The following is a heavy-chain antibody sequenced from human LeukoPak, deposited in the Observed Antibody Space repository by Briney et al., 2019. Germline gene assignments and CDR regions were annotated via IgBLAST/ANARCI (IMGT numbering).Heavy chain of an antibody. CDR3: ARSRYYDSSGYPEY. Sequence: GGSLRLSCAASGFTVSSNYMSWVRQAPGKGLEWVSVIYSGGSTYYADSVKGRFTISRDNSKNTLYLQMNSLRAEDTAVYYCARSRYYDSSGYPEYWGQGTLVTVSS. CDR2: IYSGGST. V-gene: IGHV3-53*01. CDR1: GFTVSSNY. J-gene: IGHJ4*02. D-gene: IGHD3-22*01.